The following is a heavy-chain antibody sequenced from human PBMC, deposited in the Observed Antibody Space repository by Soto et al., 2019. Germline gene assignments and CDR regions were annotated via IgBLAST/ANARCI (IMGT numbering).Heavy chain of an antibody. Sequence: LSLTCAVYGGSFSGYYWSWIRQPPGKGLEWIGEINHSGSTNYNPSLKSRVTISVDMSKNQFSLKLSSVTAADTAVYYCARVSARVRGVISFDYWGQGTLVTVSS. D-gene: IGHD3-10*01. CDR3: ARVSARVRGVISFDY. J-gene: IGHJ4*02. V-gene: IGHV4-34*01. CDR1: GGSFSGYY. CDR2: INHSGST.